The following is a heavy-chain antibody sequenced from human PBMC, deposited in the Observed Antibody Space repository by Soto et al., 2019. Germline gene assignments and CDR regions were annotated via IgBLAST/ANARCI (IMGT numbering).Heavy chain of an antibody. D-gene: IGHD2-2*01. CDR2: IYYSGST. CDR1: GGSISSGDYY. Sequence: SETLSLTCTVSGGSISSGDYYWSWIRQPPGKGLEWIGYIYYSGSTYYNPSLKSRVTISVDTSKNQFSLKLSSVTAADTAVYYCAREGGCSSTRCPFDYRGQGTLLTLSS. J-gene: IGHJ4*02. CDR3: AREGGCSSTRCPFDY. V-gene: IGHV4-30-4*01.